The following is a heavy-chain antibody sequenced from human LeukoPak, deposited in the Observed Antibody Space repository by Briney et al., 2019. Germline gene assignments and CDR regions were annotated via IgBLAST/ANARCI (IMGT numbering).Heavy chain of an antibody. CDR3: ARSGYSYGTGYYFDY. Sequence: SETLSLTCTVSGGSISGFYWSWIRQPPGKGLEWIGYVHYSGSTTYNPSLKSRVTISLDTSENQFSLNLNSVTAADTAVYYCARSGYSYGTGYYFDYWSQGTLVTVSS. V-gene: IGHV4-59*01. D-gene: IGHD5-18*01. CDR1: GGSISGFY. J-gene: IGHJ4*02. CDR2: VHYSGST.